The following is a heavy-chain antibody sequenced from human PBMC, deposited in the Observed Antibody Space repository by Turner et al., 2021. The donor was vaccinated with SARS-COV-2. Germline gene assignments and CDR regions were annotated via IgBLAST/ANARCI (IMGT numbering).Heavy chain of an antibody. CDR3: AREDYYDSSGSLDY. CDR2: ISYDGSNK. CDR1: GFTFSSNA. D-gene: IGHD3-22*01. V-gene: IGHV3-30-3*01. J-gene: IGHJ4*02. Sequence: QVQLVESGGGVVQPGRYLRLSCAASGFTFSSNAMHWVRQAPGKGLEWVAAISYDGSNKYYADSVKGRLSISRDNSKNTLYLQMNSLRAEDTAVYYCAREDYYDSSGSLDYWGQGTLVTVSS.